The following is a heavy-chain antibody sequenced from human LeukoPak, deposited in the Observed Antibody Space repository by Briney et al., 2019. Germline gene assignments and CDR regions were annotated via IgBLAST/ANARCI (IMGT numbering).Heavy chain of an antibody. V-gene: IGHV3-33*06. CDR3: AKAGQRSYAEAFDS. Sequence: PGGSLRLSCAASGSSPNNYAMHWVRQAPGKGLEWVAVIWHDGLNKFYADFLKGRFTISRDFSKDTVYLQMSGPTVEDTAVYYCAKAGQRSYAEAFDSWGQGTLVTVSS. CDR1: GSSPNNYA. J-gene: IGHJ4*02. D-gene: IGHD3-16*01. CDR2: IWHDGLNK.